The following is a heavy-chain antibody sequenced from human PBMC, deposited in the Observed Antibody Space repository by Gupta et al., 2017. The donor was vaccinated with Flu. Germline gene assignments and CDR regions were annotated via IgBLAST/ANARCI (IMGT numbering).Heavy chain of an antibody. CDR2: ISYDGSNK. V-gene: IGHV3-30*18. CDR1: GSTFSSYG. CDR3: AKDNRRHWYFDL. J-gene: IGHJ2*01. Sequence: QVQLVESGGGVVQPGRSLRLSCAASGSTFSSYGMHWVRQAPGKGLEWVAVISYDGSNKYYADSVKGRFTISRDNSKNTLYLQMNSLRAEDTAVYYCAKDNRRHWYFDLWGRGTLVTVSS.